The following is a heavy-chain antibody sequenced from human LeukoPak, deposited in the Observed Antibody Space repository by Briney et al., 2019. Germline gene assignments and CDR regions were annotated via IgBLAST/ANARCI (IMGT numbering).Heavy chain of an antibody. Sequence: GGSLRLSCAASGFTFSSDAMSWVRQAPGKGLEWVSAISGSDTYYAASVKGRFTISRDNYKNMLYLQMNSLRAEDTAVYYCAKYIGMVAAAIDYWGQGTLVTVSS. V-gene: IGHV3-23*01. D-gene: IGHD6-13*01. CDR1: GFTFSSDA. CDR3: AKYIGMVAAAIDY. J-gene: IGHJ4*02. CDR2: ISGSDT.